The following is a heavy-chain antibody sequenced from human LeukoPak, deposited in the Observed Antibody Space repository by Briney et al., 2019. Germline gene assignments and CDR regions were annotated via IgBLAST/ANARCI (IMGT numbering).Heavy chain of an antibody. CDR1: GFTFSSHA. CDR3: AKHGVDCSGGSCYSGGFFDY. Sequence: GGSLRLSCAASGFTFSSHAMSWVRQAPGKGLEWVSTTTGSGGSTYYADSVKGRFTISRDNSRNTLYLQMNSLRAEDTAVYYCAKHGVDCSGGSCYSGGFFDYWGQGTLVTVSS. J-gene: IGHJ4*02. D-gene: IGHD2-15*01. CDR2: TTGSGGST. V-gene: IGHV3-23*01.